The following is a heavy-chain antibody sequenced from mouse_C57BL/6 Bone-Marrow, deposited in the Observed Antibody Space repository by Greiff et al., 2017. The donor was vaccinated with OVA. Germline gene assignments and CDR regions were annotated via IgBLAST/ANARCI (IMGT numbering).Heavy chain of an antibody. D-gene: IGHD2-13*01. V-gene: IGHV1-54*01. CDR1: GYAFTNYL. Sequence: QVQLQQSGAELVRPGTSVKVSCKASGYAFTNYLIEWVKQRPGQGLEWIGVINPGSGGTNYNEKFKGKATLTADKSSSTAYMQLSSLTSEDSAVYFYARTSYGDCYFDYWGQGTTLTVSS. CDR2: INPGSGGT. CDR3: ARTSYGDCYFDY. J-gene: IGHJ2*01.